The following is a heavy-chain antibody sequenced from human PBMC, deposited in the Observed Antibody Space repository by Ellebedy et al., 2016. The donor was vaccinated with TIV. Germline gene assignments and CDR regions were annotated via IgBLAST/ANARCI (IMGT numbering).Heavy chain of an antibody. J-gene: IGHJ4*02. CDR1: GGSISSYY. CDR3: ARSVGATDY. V-gene: IGHV4-59*01. CDR2: VYYTGST. Sequence: SETLSLTXTVSGGSISSYYWSWIRQPPGKGLEWFGYVYYTGSTNYNPSLKSRVTISVDTSKNQFSLKLSSVTAADTAVYYCARSVGATDYWGQGTLVTVSS. D-gene: IGHD1-26*01.